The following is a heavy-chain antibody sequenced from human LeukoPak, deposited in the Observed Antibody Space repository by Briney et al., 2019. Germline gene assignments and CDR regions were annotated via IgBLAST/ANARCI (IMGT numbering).Heavy chain of an antibody. J-gene: IGHJ4*02. CDR3: TRELNLDY. V-gene: IGHV3-64*01. CDR1: GFTFSSYA. Sequence: GGSETLSCAASGFTFSSYAKHWVRQAPGKGLEYVSAISGNGDKTYYANYVKGRFTISRDNSKNRVYLQMGSLRADDVAVYYCTRELNLDYWGKGTL. CDR2: ISGNGDKT.